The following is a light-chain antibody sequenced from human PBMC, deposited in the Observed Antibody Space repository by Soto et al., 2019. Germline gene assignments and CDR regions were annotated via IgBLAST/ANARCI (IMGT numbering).Light chain of an antibody. Sequence: SYELTQPPSVSVSPGQTASITCSGDKLGDKYACWYQQNPGQSPVLVIYQDNKRPSGIPERFSGSNSGNTATLTISGTQAMDEADYYCQAWDSSTSVFGTGTKVTVL. CDR3: QAWDSSTSV. CDR1: KLGDKY. CDR2: QDN. V-gene: IGLV3-1*01. J-gene: IGLJ1*01.